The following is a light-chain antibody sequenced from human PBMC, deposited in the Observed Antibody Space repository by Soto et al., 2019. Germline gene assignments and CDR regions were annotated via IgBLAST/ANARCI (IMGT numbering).Light chain of an antibody. J-gene: IGKJ1*01. Sequence: EIVLTQSPATLSVSPGERVTLSCRASQSVDINLAWYQQKPGQAPRLLIYGASTRATDMPGTFSGRGSGTEFTLTISSLRPEDFEVYYCQQYRSWPRTFGQGTKVDIX. V-gene: IGKV3-15*01. CDR2: GAS. CDR3: QQYRSWPRT. CDR1: QSVDIN.